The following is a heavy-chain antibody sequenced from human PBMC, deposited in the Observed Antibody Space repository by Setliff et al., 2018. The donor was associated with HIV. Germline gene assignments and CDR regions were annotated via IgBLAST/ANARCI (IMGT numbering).Heavy chain of an antibody. V-gene: IGHV1-69*13. CDR3: ARVPILRYASPVDM. J-gene: IGHJ4*02. D-gene: IGHD3-9*01. CDR1: GGTFSSYA. Sequence: SVKVSCKASGGTFSSYAINWVRQAPGQGLEWMGHIIPIFDATHYAQKLQGRVKITADDSSNTAYMELSSLRSEDTAVYYCARVPILRYASPVDMWGQGTLVTAS. CDR2: IIPIFDAT.